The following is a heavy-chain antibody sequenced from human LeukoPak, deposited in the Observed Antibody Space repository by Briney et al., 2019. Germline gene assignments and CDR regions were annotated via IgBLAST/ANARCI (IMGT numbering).Heavy chain of an antibody. J-gene: IGHJ4*02. CDR2: ISAYNGNT. Sequence: ASVKVSCKASGYTFINHDISWVRQAPGQGLEWMGWISAYNGNTNYAQKLQGRVTMTTDTSTSTAYMELRGLRSDDTAVYYCARDRVAVDYWGQGTLVTVSS. D-gene: IGHD6-19*01. V-gene: IGHV1-18*01. CDR3: ARDRVAVDY. CDR1: GYTFINHD.